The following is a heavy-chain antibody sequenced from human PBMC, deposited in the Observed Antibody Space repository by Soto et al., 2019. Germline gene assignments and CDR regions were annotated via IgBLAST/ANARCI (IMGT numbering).Heavy chain of an antibody. J-gene: IGHJ4*02. CDR1: GYTFTSYG. Sequence: ASVKVSCKASGYTFTSYGISWVRQAPGQGLEWMGWISAYNGNTNYAQKLQGRVTMTKDTSTGTVYMELRSLRSDDTAVYYCARDGWVVAADYWGQGTLVTVSS. CDR3: ARDGWVVAADY. V-gene: IGHV1-18*01. CDR2: ISAYNGNT. D-gene: IGHD2-15*01.